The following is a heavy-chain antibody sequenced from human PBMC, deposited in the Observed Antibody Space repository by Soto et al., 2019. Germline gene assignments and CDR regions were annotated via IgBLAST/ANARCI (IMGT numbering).Heavy chain of an antibody. J-gene: IGHJ4*02. CDR2: IYSTGST. CDR3: ARDQGDPATPPAYFDY. CDR1: GGSISSGSYY. D-gene: IGHD2-15*01. Sequence: QVQLQESGPGLVKPSQTLSLTCTVSGGSISSGSYYWSWIRQHPGKGLEWLGYIYSTGSTYYNPSLKSRVTISVDTSKNQFSLRLSSVTAADTAVYYCARDQGDPATPPAYFDYWGQGTLVTVSS. V-gene: IGHV4-31*03.